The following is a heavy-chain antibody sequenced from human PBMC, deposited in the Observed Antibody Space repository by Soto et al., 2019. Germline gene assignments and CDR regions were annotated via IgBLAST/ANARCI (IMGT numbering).Heavy chain of an antibody. CDR3: AHRQIVGAAI. J-gene: IGHJ4*02. CDR2: IFHSGST. V-gene: IGHV4-4*02. CDR1: GGSISNNNW. D-gene: IGHD1-26*01. Sequence: SETLSLTCAFFGGSISNNNWWTWFRQPPGKGLDWIGEIFHSGSTNYNSSLMGRVTISVDKANNQFSLKLSSVTAADTAVYYCAHRQIVGAAIWGQGTLVTVS.